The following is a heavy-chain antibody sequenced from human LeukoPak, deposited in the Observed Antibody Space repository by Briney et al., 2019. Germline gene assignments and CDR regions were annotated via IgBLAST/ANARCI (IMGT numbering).Heavy chain of an antibody. V-gene: IGHV4-34*01. Sequence: SETLSLTCAVYGWFFSGFYWSWIRQPPGKGLEWIGEINHSGSTNYNPSLKSRVTISVDTSKNQFSLKLSSVTAADTAVYYCARGKWLRSSFDYWGQGTLVTVSS. D-gene: IGHD5-12*01. CDR3: ARGKWLRSSFDY. J-gene: IGHJ4*02. CDR1: GWFFSGFY. CDR2: INHSGST.